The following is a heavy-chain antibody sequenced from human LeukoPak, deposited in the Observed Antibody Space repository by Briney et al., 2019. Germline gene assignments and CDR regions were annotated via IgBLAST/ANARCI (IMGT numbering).Heavy chain of an antibody. J-gene: IGHJ4*02. CDR2: IKSKTDGGTT. CDR1: GSTFSNAW. CDR3: TTDTLDLVVVAATDGYYFDY. D-gene: IGHD2-15*01. V-gene: IGHV3-15*07. Sequence: TGGSLRLSCAASGSTFSNAWMNWVRQAPGKGLEWVGRIKSKTDGGTTDYAAPVKGRFTISRDDSKNTLYLQMNSLKTEDTAVYYCTTDTLDLVVVAATDGYYFDYWGQGTLATVSS.